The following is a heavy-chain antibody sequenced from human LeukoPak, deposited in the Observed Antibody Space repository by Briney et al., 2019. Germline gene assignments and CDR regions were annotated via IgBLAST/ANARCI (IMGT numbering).Heavy chain of an antibody. Sequence: PWASVKVSCKASGGTFSSYAISWVRQAPGQGLEWMGGIIPIFGTANYAQKFQGRVTITADESTSTAYMELSSLRSEDTAVYYCATRREWPRAGDYWGQGTLVTVSS. CDR2: IIPIFGTA. CDR1: GGTFSSYA. V-gene: IGHV1-69*13. CDR3: ATRREWPRAGDY. J-gene: IGHJ4*02. D-gene: IGHD3-3*01.